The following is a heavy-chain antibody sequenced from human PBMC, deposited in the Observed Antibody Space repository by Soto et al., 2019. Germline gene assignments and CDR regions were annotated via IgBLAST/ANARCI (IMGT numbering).Heavy chain of an antibody. CDR2: IIPIFGTA. CDR1: GGTFSSYA. Sequence: SVKVSCKASGGTFSSYAISWVRQAPGQGLEWMGGIIPIFGTANYAQKFQGRVTITADESTSTAYMELSSLRSEDTAVYYCARDRNYYDSSGYYTYFDYWGQGTLVTV. V-gene: IGHV1-69*13. D-gene: IGHD3-22*01. J-gene: IGHJ4*02. CDR3: ARDRNYYDSSGYYTYFDY.